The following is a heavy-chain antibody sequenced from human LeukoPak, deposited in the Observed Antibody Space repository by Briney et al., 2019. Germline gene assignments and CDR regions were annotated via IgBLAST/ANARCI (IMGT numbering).Heavy chain of an antibody. CDR1: GFTFSSYS. D-gene: IGHD6-6*01. Sequence: GGSLRLSCAASGFTFSSYSMNWVRQAPGKGLEWVSSISSSSSYIYYADSVKGRFTISRDNAKNSLYLQMNSLRAEDTAVYYCARDRVISIATVAFDIWGKGTMVTVSS. CDR3: ARDRVISIATVAFDI. J-gene: IGHJ3*02. V-gene: IGHV3-21*01. CDR2: ISSSSSYI.